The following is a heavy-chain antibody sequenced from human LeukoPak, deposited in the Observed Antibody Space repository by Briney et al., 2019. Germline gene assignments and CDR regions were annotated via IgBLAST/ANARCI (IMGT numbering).Heavy chain of an antibody. CDR1: GFTFSSYS. V-gene: IGHV3-21*01. Sequence: GGSLRLSCAASGFTFSSYSMNWVRQAPGKGLEWVSSISSSSSYIYYADSVKGRFTISRDNAKNSLYLQMNSLRAEDTAVYYCARDASSSSVPQNQWLKTLRLDYWGQGTLVTVSS. CDR3: ARDASSSSVPQNQWLKTLRLDY. CDR2: ISSSSSYI. J-gene: IGHJ4*02. D-gene: IGHD6-19*01.